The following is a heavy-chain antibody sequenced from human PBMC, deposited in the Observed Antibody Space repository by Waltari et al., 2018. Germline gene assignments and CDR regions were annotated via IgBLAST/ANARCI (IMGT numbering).Heavy chain of an antibody. CDR1: GFTVRTNY. V-gene: IGHV3-53*01. Sequence: VQLVESGGDLIQPGGSLRLSCAASGFTVRTNYMAWVRQAQGKGLEWVSVIFRGGDTYYADSVKGRFTISRDSSRNTLHLQMNSLRVEDTAVYYCTRTLVPADPPRAMDVWGQGTVVSVSS. J-gene: IGHJ6*02. CDR2: IFRGGDT. D-gene: IGHD2-2*01. CDR3: TRTLVPADPPRAMDV.